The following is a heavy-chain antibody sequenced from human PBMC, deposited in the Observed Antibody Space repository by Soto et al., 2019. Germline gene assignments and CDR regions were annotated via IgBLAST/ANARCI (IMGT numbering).Heavy chain of an antibody. CDR1: GYSFTSYW. J-gene: IGHJ6*02. D-gene: IGHD4-17*01. Sequence: GESLKISCKGSGYSFTSYWIGWVRQMPGKGLEWMGIIYPGDSDTRYSPSFQGQVTISXXXXXXTXYXQXXXLKAXDTAMYYCARTATSTTVSMDVWGQGTTVAVSS. CDR2: IYPGDSDT. V-gene: IGHV5-51*01. CDR3: ARTATSTTVSMDV.